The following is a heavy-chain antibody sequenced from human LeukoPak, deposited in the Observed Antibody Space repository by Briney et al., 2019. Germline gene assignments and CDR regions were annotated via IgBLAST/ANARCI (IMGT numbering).Heavy chain of an antibody. D-gene: IGHD1-26*01. CDR3: AKDAGYDVGATDY. Sequence: GGSLRLSCAASGFRFSTYAMSWVRQAPGKGLEWVSTITISGDSTYYADSVKGRFTISRDNSKNTLYLQMNSLRAEDTALYYCAKDAGYDVGATDYWGQGILVIVSS. V-gene: IGHV3-23*01. CDR1: GFRFSTYA. J-gene: IGHJ4*02. CDR2: ITISGDST.